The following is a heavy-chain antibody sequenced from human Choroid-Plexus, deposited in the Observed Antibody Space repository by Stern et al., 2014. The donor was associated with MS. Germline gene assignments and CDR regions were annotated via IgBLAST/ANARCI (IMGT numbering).Heavy chain of an antibody. J-gene: IGHJ5*02. V-gene: IGHV3-30*18. Sequence: VQLVESGGGVVQPGRPLRLSCVASGFTFGSCAMPWVRQAPGKGLEWVVGVSYDGNNKYYADSVKGRFTISRDNSQNTLYMQMSSLRPEDTAVYYCAKDRQYLTYFFDHWGQGSLVTVSS. CDR2: VSYDGNNK. CDR1: GFTFGSCA. CDR3: AKDRQYLTYFFDH. D-gene: IGHD2/OR15-2a*01.